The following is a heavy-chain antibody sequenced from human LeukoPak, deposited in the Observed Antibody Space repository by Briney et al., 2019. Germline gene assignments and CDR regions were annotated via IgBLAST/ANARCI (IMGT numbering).Heavy chain of an antibody. CDR1: GFTVSNNY. Sequence: GGSLRLSCVVSGFTVSNNYMGWVRQAPGKGLVWVSRINSDGSSTTYADSVKGRFTISRDNAKNTLYLQMNSLRAEDTAVYYCARADYDSWSHDIWGQGTMVTVSS. V-gene: IGHV3-74*01. J-gene: IGHJ3*02. D-gene: IGHD3-3*01. CDR3: ARADYDSWSHDI. CDR2: INSDGSST.